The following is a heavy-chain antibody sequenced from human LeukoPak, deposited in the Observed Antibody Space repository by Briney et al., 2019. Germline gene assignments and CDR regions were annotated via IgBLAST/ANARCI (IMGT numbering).Heavy chain of an antibody. J-gene: IGHJ4*02. V-gene: IGHV4-39*02. CDR3: ARESPARLDY. Sequence: PSETLSLTCTVSGGSISSSSYYWGWIRQPPGKGLEWIGSIYYSGSTYYNPSLKSRVTISVDTSKNQFSLKLSSVTAADTAVYYCARESPARLDYWAREPWSPSPQ. CDR2: IYYSGST. D-gene: IGHD6-6*01. CDR1: GGSISSSSYY.